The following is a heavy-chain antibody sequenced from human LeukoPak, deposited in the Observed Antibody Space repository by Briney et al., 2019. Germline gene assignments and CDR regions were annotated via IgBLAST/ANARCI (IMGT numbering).Heavy chain of an antibody. Sequence: GGSLRLSCAASGFTFSSYAMTLGRQAPGKGLEWISAISANGGGTYYADSVKGRFTISRDNSRNALYLQIKNLRAEDTAVYYCAKFTSPSYSDKGGFDYWGQGTLVTVSS. J-gene: IGHJ4*02. CDR1: GFTFSSYA. CDR2: ISANGGGT. CDR3: AKFTSPSYSDKGGFDY. D-gene: IGHD4-11*01. V-gene: IGHV3-23*01.